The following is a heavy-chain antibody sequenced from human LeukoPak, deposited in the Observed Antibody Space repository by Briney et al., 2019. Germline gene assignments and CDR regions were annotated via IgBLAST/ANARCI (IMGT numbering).Heavy chain of an antibody. CDR3: TTDPPFGSSGYPT. D-gene: IGHD3-22*01. V-gene: IGHV3-15*01. Sequence: GGSLRLSCTASGFTFSSYAMSWVRQAPGKGLEWVGRIKSKTDGGTTDYAAPVKGRFTISRDDSKNTLYLQMNSLKTEDTAVYYCTTDPPFGSSGYPTWGQGTLVTVSS. J-gene: IGHJ4*02. CDR1: GFTFSSYA. CDR2: IKSKTDGGTT.